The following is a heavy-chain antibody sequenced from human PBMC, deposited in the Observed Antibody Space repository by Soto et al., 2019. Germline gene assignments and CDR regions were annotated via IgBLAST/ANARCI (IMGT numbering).Heavy chain of an antibody. V-gene: IGHV4-30-2*01. CDR3: TRERGGYGLFDS. CDR1: GGSISNAAYS. J-gene: IGHJ4*02. CDR2: IYPSGMT. D-gene: IGHD5-18*01. Sequence: PSETLSLTCTVSGGSISNAAYSWSWIRQPPGKGLEWIGYIYPSGMTFYNPSLRSRVTISIDRSNDQFSLNLKSVTAADKAVYYCTRERGGYGLFDSWGQGTLVTVSS.